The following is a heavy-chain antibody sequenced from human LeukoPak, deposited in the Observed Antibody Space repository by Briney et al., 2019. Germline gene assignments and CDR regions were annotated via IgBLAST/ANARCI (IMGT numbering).Heavy chain of an antibody. Sequence: ASVKVSCKASGGTFSSYDISWVRQAPGQGLEWMGGIIPIFGTANYAQKFQGRVTITADESTSTAYMELSSLRSEDTAVYYCARANRGYCSGGSCHYNWFDPWGQGTLVTVSS. D-gene: IGHD2-15*01. J-gene: IGHJ5*02. CDR1: GGTFSSYD. CDR2: IIPIFGTA. V-gene: IGHV1-69*13. CDR3: ARANRGYCSGGSCHYNWFDP.